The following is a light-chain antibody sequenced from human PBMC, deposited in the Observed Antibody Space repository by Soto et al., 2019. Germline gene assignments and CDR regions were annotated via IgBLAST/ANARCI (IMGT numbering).Light chain of an antibody. CDR3: SSYAGSSNYV. Sequence: QSALTQPPPASGSPGQSVTISCTGTSSDVGGYNYVSWYQQHPGKAPKLMIYEVSKRPSGVPDRFSGSKSGNTASLTVSGLQAEDEADYYCSSYAGSSNYVFGTGTKVTVL. V-gene: IGLV2-8*01. CDR2: EVS. CDR1: SSDVGGYNY. J-gene: IGLJ1*01.